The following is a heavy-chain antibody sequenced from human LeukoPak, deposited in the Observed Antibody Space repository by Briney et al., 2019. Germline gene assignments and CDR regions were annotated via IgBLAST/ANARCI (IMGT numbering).Heavy chain of an antibody. V-gene: IGHV3-7*01. CDR1: GFTFSSYW. CDR2: IKQDRSEK. Sequence: GGSLRLSCAASGFTFSSYWMSWVRQAPGKGLEWVANIKQDRSEKYYVDSVKGRFTISRDNAKNSLYLQMNSLRAEDTAVYYCARNWGTYYYDSSGYCANWGQGTLVTVSS. CDR3: ARNWGTYYYDSSGYCAN. J-gene: IGHJ4*02. D-gene: IGHD3-22*01.